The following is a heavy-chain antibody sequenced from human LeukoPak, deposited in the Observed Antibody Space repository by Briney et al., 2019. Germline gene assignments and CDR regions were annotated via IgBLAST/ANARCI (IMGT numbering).Heavy chain of an antibody. D-gene: IGHD6-19*01. CDR1: GGPISSHY. CDR2: IYYSGST. Sequence: SETLSLTCTVSGGPISSHYWSLIRQPPGKGLEWIGYIYYSGSTNYNPSLKSRVTISVDTSKNQFSLKVSFVTAADTAVYYCARDSGPRFDYWGQGTLVTVSS. J-gene: IGHJ4*02. CDR3: ARDSGPRFDY. V-gene: IGHV4-59*11.